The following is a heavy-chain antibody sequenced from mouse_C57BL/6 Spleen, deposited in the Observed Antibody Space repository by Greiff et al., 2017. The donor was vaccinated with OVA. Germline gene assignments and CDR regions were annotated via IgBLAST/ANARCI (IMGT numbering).Heavy chain of an antibody. CDR3: ARGAPITTVEGDY. D-gene: IGHD1-1*01. CDR1: GYTFTSYW. V-gene: IGHV1-55*01. Sequence: VQLQQPGAELVKPGASVKMSCKASGYTFTSYWITWVKQRPGQGLEWIGDIYPGSGSTNYNEKFKSKATLTVDTSSSTAYMQLSSLTSEDAAVYYCARGAPITTVEGDYWGQGTTLTVSS. J-gene: IGHJ2*01. CDR2: IYPGSGST.